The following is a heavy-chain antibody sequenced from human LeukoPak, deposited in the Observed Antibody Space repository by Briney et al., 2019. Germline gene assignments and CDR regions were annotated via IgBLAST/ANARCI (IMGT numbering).Heavy chain of an antibody. V-gene: IGHV4-39*01. CDR1: GGSTSSSSYY. J-gene: IGHJ4*02. Sequence: PETLSLTCTVYGGSTSSSSYYWGWIRQPPGKGLEWIVSIYYSGSTYYNPSLKSRVTISVETSKNQFSLKLRSVTAADTAVYYCASGYDSSAYQPFIDYWGQGTLVTVSS. CDR3: ASGYDSSAYQPFIDY. D-gene: IGHD3-22*01. CDR2: IYYSGST.